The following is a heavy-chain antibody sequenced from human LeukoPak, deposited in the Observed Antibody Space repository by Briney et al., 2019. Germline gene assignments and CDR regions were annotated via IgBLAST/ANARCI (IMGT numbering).Heavy chain of an antibody. J-gene: IGHJ4*02. Sequence: GGSLRLSCAASGFTFSSYGMHWVRQAPGKGLEWVAVISYDGSNKYYADSVKGRFTISRDNSKNTLYLQMNSLRAEDTAVYYCAKDSKEDYYDSSDYTDFDYWGQGTLVTVSS. CDR2: ISYDGSNK. D-gene: IGHD3-22*01. CDR3: AKDSKEDYYDSSDYTDFDY. CDR1: GFTFSSYG. V-gene: IGHV3-30*18.